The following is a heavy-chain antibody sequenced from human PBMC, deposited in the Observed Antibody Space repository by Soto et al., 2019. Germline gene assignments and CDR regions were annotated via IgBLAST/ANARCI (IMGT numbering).Heavy chain of an antibody. CDR2: IKSKTDGGTT. J-gene: IGHJ4*01. D-gene: IGHD3-22*01. V-gene: IGHV3-15*07. CDR3: TTDSYSTIIIVRFDY. CDR1: GVTFTNAG. Sequence: GWSLRLSCAASGVTFTNAGVNWVRKAPGKGLEWVGRIKSKTDGGTTDYAEPVKGRFAISRDDSNNMVYLQMNSLKIEDTAVYYCTTDSYSTIIIVRFDYWGHGTLVTVSS.